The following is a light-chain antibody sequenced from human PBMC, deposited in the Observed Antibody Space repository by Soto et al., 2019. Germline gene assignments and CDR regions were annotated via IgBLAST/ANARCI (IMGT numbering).Light chain of an antibody. CDR2: EVS. CDR3: SSYTSSSLPV. Sequence: QSALTQPASVSGSPGQSITISCTGTSSDVGGYNYVSWYQQHPGKAPKLMIYEVSNRPSGVSNRFSGSKSGNTASLTISGLQAEDEADYYCSSYTSSSLPVFGGGTKLTLL. CDR1: SSDVGGYNY. V-gene: IGLV2-14*01. J-gene: IGLJ2*01.